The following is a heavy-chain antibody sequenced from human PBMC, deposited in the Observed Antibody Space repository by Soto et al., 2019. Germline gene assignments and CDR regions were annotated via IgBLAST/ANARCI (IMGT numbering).Heavy chain of an antibody. CDR3: ARGGIAAAGPGMDV. Sequence: EVQLVETGGGLIQPGGSLRLSCAASGFTVSSNYMSWVRQAPGKGLEWVSVIYSGGSTYYADSVKGRFTISRDNSKNTLYLQMNCLRAEDTAVYYCARGGIAAAGPGMDVWGQGTTVTVSS. CDR1: GFTVSSNY. J-gene: IGHJ6*02. D-gene: IGHD6-13*01. V-gene: IGHV3-53*02. CDR2: IYSGGST.